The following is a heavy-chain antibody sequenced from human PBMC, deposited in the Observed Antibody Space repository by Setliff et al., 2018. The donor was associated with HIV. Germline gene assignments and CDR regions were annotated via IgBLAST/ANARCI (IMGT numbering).Heavy chain of an antibody. CDR2: IIPISGTA. CDR1: RGTFSNYG. Sequence: SVKVSCKASRGTFSNYGMSWVRQAPGQGLEWMGGIIPISGTANYAQKFQGRVTITTDESTSTAYMELSGLRSEDTAVYYCARDFGGYCSSMSCPGLFDPWGQGTLVTVSS. J-gene: IGHJ5*02. V-gene: IGHV1-69*05. D-gene: IGHD2-2*01. CDR3: ARDFGGYCSSMSCPGLFDP.